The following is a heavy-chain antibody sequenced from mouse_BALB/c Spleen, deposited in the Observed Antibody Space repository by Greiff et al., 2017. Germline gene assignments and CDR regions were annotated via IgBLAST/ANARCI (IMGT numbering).Heavy chain of an antibody. CDR2: ISSGSSTI. J-gene: IGHJ3*01. CDR1: GFTFSSFG. Sequence: EVQLVESGGGLVQPGGSRKLSCAASGFTFSSFGMHWVRQAPEKGLEWVAYISSGSSTIYYADTVKGRFTISRDNPKNTLFLQMTSLRSEDTAMYYCARSVEGFAYWGQGTLVTVSA. CDR3: ARSVEGFAY. V-gene: IGHV5-17*02.